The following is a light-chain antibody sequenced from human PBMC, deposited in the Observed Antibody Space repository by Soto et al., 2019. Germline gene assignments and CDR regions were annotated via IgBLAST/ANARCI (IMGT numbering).Light chain of an antibody. V-gene: IGKV3-15*01. CDR3: QQYNNWPRT. CDR1: QSVSSN. CDR2: GAS. J-gene: IGKJ1*01. Sequence: EIVMTQSPATLSVSPGERGTLSCRASQSVSSNLAWYQQNPGQAPRLLIYGASTGATGIPARSSGSGSGTEFTLTISSLQSEDFAVYYCQQYNNWPRTFGQGTKVDNK.